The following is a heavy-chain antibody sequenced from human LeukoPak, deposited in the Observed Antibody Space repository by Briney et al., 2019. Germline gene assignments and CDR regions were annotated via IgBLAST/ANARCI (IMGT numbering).Heavy chain of an antibody. CDR2: INPNSGGT. D-gene: IGHD3-3*01. V-gene: IGHV1-2*02. CDR1: GYTFTGYY. CDR3: ARTRNYDFWSGQARYYYGMDV. J-gene: IGHJ6*02. Sequence: ASVKVSCKASGYTFTGYYMHWVRQAPGQGLEWMGWINPNSGGTNYAQKFQGRVTMTRDTSISTAYMELSRLRSDDTAVYYCARTRNYDFWSGQARYYYGMDVWGQGTAVTVSS.